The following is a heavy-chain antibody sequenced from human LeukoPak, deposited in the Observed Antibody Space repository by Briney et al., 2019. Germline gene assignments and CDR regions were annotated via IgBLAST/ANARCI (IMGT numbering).Heavy chain of an antibody. CDR3: ARADIVVVPAARVFDY. CDR2: IWYDGSNK. CDR1: GFTFSSYG. J-gene: IGHJ4*02. Sequence: GRSLRLSCAASGFTFSSYGMHWVRQAPGKGLEWAAVIWYDGSNKYYADSVKGRFTISRDNSKNTLYLQMNSLRAEDTAVYYCARADIVVVPAARVFDYWGQGTLVTVSS. V-gene: IGHV3-33*01. D-gene: IGHD2-2*01.